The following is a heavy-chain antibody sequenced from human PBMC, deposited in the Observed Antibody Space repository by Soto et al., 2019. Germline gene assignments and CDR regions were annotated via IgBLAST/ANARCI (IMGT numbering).Heavy chain of an antibody. V-gene: IGHV1-18*01. CDR3: ARGRTRALDY. D-gene: IGHD1-7*01. J-gene: IGHJ4*02. CDR1: GYIFASQG. CDR2: ISTYNGNP. Sequence: QIQLVQSGAEVKKTVASVKVSCKASGYIFASQGISWVRQAPGQGLEWMGWISTYNGNPNYAQKLQGRVTMTTNTSTTTAFLELRSLTSDDTAVYYCARGRTRALDYWGQGTPVIVSS.